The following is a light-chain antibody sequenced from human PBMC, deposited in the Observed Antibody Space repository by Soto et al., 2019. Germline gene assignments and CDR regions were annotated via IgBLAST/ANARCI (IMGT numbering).Light chain of an antibody. CDR3: QQRSNWPPIT. V-gene: IGKV3D-20*02. CDR1: QSVSSNY. CDR2: DAS. Sequence: ESVVTQSPATLSLSPGERATLSCRASQSVSSNYLAWYQQKPGQAPRLLIYDASNRATGIPARFSGSGSGTDFTLTISSLEPEDFAIYHCQQRSNWPPITFGQGTRLEIK. J-gene: IGKJ5*01.